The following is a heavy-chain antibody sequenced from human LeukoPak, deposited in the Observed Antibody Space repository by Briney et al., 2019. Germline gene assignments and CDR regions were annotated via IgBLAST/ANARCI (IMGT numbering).Heavy chain of an antibody. CDR3: ARVPAETYYYYYYMDV. D-gene: IGHD2-2*01. J-gene: IGHJ6*03. Sequence: ASVKVSCKASGYTFTSYGISWVRQAPGQGLEWMGWISAYNGNTNYAQKLQGRVTMTTDTSTSTAFMELRSLRSDDTAVYYCARVPAETYYYYYYMDVWGKGTTVTISS. CDR2: ISAYNGNT. V-gene: IGHV1-18*01. CDR1: GYTFTSYG.